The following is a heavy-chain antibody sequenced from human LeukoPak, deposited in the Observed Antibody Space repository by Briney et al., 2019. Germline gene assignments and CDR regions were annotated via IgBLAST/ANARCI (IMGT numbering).Heavy chain of an antibody. CDR3: ARPSDPATVRAPFDS. CDR2: IYYSGST. J-gene: IGHJ4*02. V-gene: IGHV4-39*01. Sequence: SETLSLTCTVSGVSISSSSYYWGWIRQPPGKGLEWIGSIYYSGSTYYNPSLKSRVTISVDTSKNPFSLELSSVTAADTAVYYCARPSDPATVRAPFDSWGQGTLVTVSS. CDR1: GVSISSSSYY. D-gene: IGHD4-17*01.